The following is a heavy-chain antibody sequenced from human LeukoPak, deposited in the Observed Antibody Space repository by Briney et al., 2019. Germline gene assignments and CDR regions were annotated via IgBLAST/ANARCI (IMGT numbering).Heavy chain of an antibody. CDR2: IQHDGSEQ. V-gene: IGHV3-7*01. CDR1: GFTFSDYY. Sequence: GGSLRLSCAASGFTFSDYYMSWIRQAPGKGLEWVANIQHDGSEQYYVDSVKGRFTISRDNTKKSLFLQINSLRAEDTAVYYCATPARGGSALPWGQGTLVTVSS. CDR3: ATPARGGSALP. D-gene: IGHD6-19*01. J-gene: IGHJ5*02.